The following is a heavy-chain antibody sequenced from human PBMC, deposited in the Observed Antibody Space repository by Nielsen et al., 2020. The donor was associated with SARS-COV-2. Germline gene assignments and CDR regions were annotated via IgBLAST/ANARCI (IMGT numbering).Heavy chain of an antibody. CDR1: GYTFTSYD. J-gene: IGHJ6*03. Sequence: ASVKVSCKASGYTFTSYDINWVRQATGQGLGWMGWMNPNSGNTGYAQKFQGRVTMTRNTSISTAYMELSSLRSEDTAVYYCARMGKYNWKDIHYYMDVWGKGTTVT. D-gene: IGHD1-20*01. CDR3: ARMGKYNWKDIHYYMDV. V-gene: IGHV1-8*01. CDR2: MNPNSGNT.